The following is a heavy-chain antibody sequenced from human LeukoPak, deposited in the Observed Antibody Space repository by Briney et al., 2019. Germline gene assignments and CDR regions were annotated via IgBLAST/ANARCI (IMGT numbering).Heavy chain of an antibody. CDR3: DI. J-gene: IGHJ3*02. CDR2: IFYSGST. CDR1: GGSISTSNYY. V-gene: IGHV4-39*07. D-gene: IGHD3-10*01. Sequence: KPSETLSLTCTVSGGSISTSNYYWGWIRQPPGKGLEWIGNIFYSGSTYYSPSLRGRVTISLDTSRNQFSLKLNSYCAKSNGYGLVDIWGQGTMVTVSS.